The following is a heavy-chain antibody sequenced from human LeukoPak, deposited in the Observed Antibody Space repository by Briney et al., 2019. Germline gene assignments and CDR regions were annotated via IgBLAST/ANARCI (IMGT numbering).Heavy chain of an antibody. Sequence: ASVKVSCKASGYTFTGYYMHWVRQAPGQGLEWMGWTNPNSGGTNYAQKFQGRVTMTRDTSISTAYMELSRLRSDDTAVYYCAREVFVEIFWFDPWGQGTLVTVSS. D-gene: IGHD5-24*01. CDR1: GYTFTGYY. CDR2: TNPNSGGT. J-gene: IGHJ5*02. CDR3: AREVFVEIFWFDP. V-gene: IGHV1-2*02.